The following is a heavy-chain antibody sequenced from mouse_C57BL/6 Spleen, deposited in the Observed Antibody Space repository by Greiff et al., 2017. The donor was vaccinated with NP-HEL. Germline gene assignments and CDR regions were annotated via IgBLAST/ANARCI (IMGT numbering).Heavy chain of an antibody. J-gene: IGHJ4*01. Sequence: DVKLVESGGGLVQPGGSLSLSCAASGFTFTDYYMSWVRQPPGKALEWLGFIRNKANGYTTEYSASVKGRFTISRDNSQSILYLQMNALRAEDSATYYCARCSSYPYAMDYWGQGTSVTVSS. CDR3: ARCSSYPYAMDY. CDR2: IRNKANGYTT. CDR1: GFTFTDYY. V-gene: IGHV7-3*01. D-gene: IGHD1-1*01.